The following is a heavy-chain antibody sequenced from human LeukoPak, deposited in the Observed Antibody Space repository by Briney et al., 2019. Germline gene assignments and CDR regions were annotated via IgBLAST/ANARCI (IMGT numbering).Heavy chain of an antibody. CDR3: AKDLMRDRWFGES. D-gene: IGHD3-10*01. CDR1: GFTFSSYS. V-gene: IGHV3-21*01. CDR2: ISSSSSYI. J-gene: IGHJ5*02. Sequence: GGSLRLSCAASGFTFSSYSMNWVRQAPGKGLEWVSSISSSSSYIYYADSVKGRFTISRDNAKNSLYLQMNSLRLEDTALYYCAKDLMRDRWFGESWGQGTLVTVSS.